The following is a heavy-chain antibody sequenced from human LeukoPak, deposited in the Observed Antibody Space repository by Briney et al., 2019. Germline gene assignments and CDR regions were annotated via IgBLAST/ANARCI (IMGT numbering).Heavy chain of an antibody. CDR2: IYPGDSDT. CDR3: ARVQDGYYFDY. Sequence: GESLKISCKASGYTFTNFWIGWVRQMPGKGLEWMGIIYPGDSDTRYSPSSQGQVTISADKSISTAYLQWSSLKASDTAMYYCARVQDGYYFDYWGQGTLVTVSS. V-gene: IGHV5-51*01. CDR1: GYTFTNFW. J-gene: IGHJ4*02. D-gene: IGHD2-15*01.